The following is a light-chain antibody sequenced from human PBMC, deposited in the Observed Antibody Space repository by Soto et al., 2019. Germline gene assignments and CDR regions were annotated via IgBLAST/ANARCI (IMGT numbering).Light chain of an antibody. CDR2: AAS. CDR1: QSISSY. CDR3: KQSYSTPTWT. J-gene: IGKJ1*01. V-gene: IGKV1-39*01. Sequence: DIQMTQSPSSLSASVGDRVTITCRASQSISSYLNWYQQKPGKAPKLLIYAASSLQSGVPSRFSGSGSGTEFTLTISSLQPEDFATYYCKQSYSTPTWTFGQGTKVEIK.